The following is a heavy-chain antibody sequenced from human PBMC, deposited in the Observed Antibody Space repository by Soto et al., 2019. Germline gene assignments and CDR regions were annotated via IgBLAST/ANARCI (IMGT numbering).Heavy chain of an antibody. Sequence: GGSLRLSCAASGFTFDDYGMSWVRQAPGKGLEWVSGINWNGGSTGYADSVKGRFTISRDNAKNSLYLQMNSLRAEDTALYYCARSLFPSGQLAPGSHYWGQGTLVTVSS. CDR3: ARSLFPSGQLAPGSHY. D-gene: IGHD6-13*01. J-gene: IGHJ4*02. V-gene: IGHV3-20*04. CDR1: GFTFDDYG. CDR2: INWNGGST.